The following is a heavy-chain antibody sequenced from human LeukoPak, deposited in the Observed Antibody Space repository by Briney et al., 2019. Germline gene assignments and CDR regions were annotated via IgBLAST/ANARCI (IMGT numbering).Heavy chain of an antibody. CDR1: GFTVRSNY. CDR2: TSHDGSNK. Sequence: GGSLRLSCAASGFTVRSNYMTWVRQAPGKGLEWVALTSHDGSNKYYADSVKGRFTISRDNSKNTLYLQMNSLRPEDTAVYYCTKGGGISYNPLDPWGQGTLVIVSS. CDR3: TKGGGISYNPLDP. J-gene: IGHJ5*02. V-gene: IGHV3-30*18. D-gene: IGHD1-26*01.